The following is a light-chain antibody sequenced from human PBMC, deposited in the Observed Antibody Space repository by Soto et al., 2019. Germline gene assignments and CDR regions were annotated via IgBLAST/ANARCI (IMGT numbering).Light chain of an antibody. J-gene: IGKJ3*01. V-gene: IGKV3-20*01. Sequence: EIVLTQSPGTLSLSPGERATLSCRASQSVMGSYLAWYQQKPGQAPRLLIFHASTRATGIPDRFSGSGSGTDFTLTVSRLEHEDSAVYYCHQYGSSPFTFGPGTKVDIK. CDR3: HQYGSSPFT. CDR1: QSVMGSY. CDR2: HAS.